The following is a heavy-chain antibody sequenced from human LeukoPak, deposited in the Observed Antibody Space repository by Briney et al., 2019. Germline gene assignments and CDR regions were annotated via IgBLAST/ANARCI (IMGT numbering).Heavy chain of an antibody. J-gene: IGHJ6*03. Sequence: GESLKISCKGSGYSFTSYWIGWVRQMPGKGLEWMGIIYPGDSDTRYSPSFQGQVTISADKSISTAYLQWSSLKASDTAMYYCARLVSYYDILTGYYNSAPYYYYYYYMDVWDKGTTVTVSS. CDR1: GYSFTSYW. CDR2: IYPGDSDT. D-gene: IGHD3-9*01. CDR3: ARLVSYYDILTGYYNSAPYYYYYYYMDV. V-gene: IGHV5-51*01.